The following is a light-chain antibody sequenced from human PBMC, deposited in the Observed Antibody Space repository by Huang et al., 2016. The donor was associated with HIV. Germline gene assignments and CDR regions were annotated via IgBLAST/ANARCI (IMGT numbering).Light chain of an antibody. V-gene: IGKV3-15*01. CDR2: GVS. CDR1: QSLSSQ. J-gene: IGKJ1*01. CDR3: QQYNDWPLT. Sequence: EIVMTQSPATLSVSPGARVTLPCRASQSLSSQLAWYQQKRGQAPRLRIYGVSTRATYIPARFSGSGSGTDFTLTINSLRSEDFATYYCQQYNDWPLTFGQGTEVEIK.